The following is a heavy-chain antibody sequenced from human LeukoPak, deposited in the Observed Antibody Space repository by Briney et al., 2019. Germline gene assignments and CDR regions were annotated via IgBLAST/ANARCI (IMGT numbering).Heavy chain of an antibody. V-gene: IGHV1-69*13. CDR1: GGTFSSYA. CDR2: IIPIFGTA. J-gene: IGHJ4*02. D-gene: IGHD1-1*01. CDR3: ATAFNWNDVFRGNY. Sequence: SVKVSCKASGGTFSSYAISWVRQAPGQGLEWMGGIIPIFGTANYAQKFQGRVTITADESTSTAYMELSSLRSEDTAVYYCATAFNWNDVFRGNYWGQGILVTVSS.